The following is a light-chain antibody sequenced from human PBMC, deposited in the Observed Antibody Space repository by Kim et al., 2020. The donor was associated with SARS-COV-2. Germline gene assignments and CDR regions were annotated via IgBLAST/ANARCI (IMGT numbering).Light chain of an antibody. CDR1: GXXXGGXNY. CDR3: SSYTSSTTSV. CDR2: DVN. J-gene: IGLJ2*01. V-gene: IGLV2-14*03. Sequence: ITIACGXTGXXXGGXNYVXXNQXXXGKAPKXXIXDVNKRPSGVSSXFSGSKSGNTASLTISGLQXXXEADYYCSSYTSSTTSVXGGGTKVTVL.